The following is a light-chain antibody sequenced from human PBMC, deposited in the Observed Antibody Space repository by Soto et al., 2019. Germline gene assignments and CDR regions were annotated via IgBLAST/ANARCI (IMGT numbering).Light chain of an antibody. CDR2: ENN. CDR1: SSNIGGRF. V-gene: IGLV1-51*02. Sequence: QSVLTQPPSVSAAPGQKVTISCSGSSSNIGGRFVSWYQHLPGTAPKLLIYENNKRPPGIPDGLSGSNSCTSATPRITGLQKGDEANYYCGTWDNSMNVGVFGGGTKVTVL. J-gene: IGLJ3*02. CDR3: GTWDNSMNVGV.